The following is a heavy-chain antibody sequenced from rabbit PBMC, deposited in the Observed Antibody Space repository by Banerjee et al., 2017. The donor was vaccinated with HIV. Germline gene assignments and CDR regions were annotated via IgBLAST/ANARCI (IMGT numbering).Heavy chain of an antibody. V-gene: IGHV1S43*01. CDR3: ARGLASTSGPTRLDL. CDR1: GFSFSNKYV. D-gene: IGHD1-1*01. J-gene: IGHJ3*01. CDR2: IKTSSGNI. Sequence: QEQLEESGGGLVKPEGSLTLTCTASGFSFSNKYVMCWVRQAPGKGLEWIACIKTSSGNIVYATWAKGRFTISRGTSLNTVDLKMTSLTVADTATYFCARGLASTSGPTRLDLWGQGTLVTVS.